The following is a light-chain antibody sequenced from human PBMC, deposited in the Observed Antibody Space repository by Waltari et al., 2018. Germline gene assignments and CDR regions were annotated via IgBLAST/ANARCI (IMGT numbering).Light chain of an antibody. Sequence: QSVLTQPPSTSGTPGQRVSISCSGSSSNIGTNYVFWYQHIPGTAPKPLIYRNNQGPPAVPDRVAGSKSGTSASLAISGLRPEDEATYYCAAWDDSLSVSYVFGTGTKVTVL. J-gene: IGLJ1*01. CDR2: RNN. CDR3: AAWDDSLSVSYV. V-gene: IGLV1-47*01. CDR1: SSNIGTNY.